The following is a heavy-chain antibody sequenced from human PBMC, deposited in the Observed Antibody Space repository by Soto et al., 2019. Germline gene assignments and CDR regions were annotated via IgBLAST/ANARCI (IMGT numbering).Heavy chain of an antibody. CDR3: TREILSGWDQGYDY. D-gene: IGHD6-19*01. V-gene: IGHV3-49*03. CDR1: GFTFGDYA. J-gene: IGHJ4*02. Sequence: GGSLRLSCTASGFTFGDYAMSWFRQAPGKGLEWVGFIRSKAYGGTTEYAASVKGRFTISRDDSKSIAYLQMNSLKTEDTAVYYCTREILSGWDQGYDYWGQGTLVTVSS. CDR2: IRSKAYGGTT.